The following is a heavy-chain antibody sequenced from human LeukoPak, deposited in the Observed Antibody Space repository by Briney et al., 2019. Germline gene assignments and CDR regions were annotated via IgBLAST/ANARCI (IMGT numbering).Heavy chain of an antibody. J-gene: IGHJ4*02. D-gene: IGHD5-18*01. CDR3: ARGGYNYGSSYFDY. CDR1: EFTFSSSA. V-gene: IGHV3-23*01. Sequence: GGSLRLSCTASEFTFSSSAMSWVRQAPGKGLEWVSGISGSGGSTYYTDSVKGRFTVSRDNSKNTLYLQMNSLRAEDTAVYYCARGGYNYGSSYFDYWGQGTLVTVSS. CDR2: ISGSGGST.